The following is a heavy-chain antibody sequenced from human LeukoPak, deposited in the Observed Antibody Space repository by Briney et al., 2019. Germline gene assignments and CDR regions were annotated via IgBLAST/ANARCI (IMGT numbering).Heavy chain of an antibody. CDR1: GGTFSSYA. Sequence: WSSVKVSCKASGGTFSSYAISWVRQAPGQGLEWMGRIIPIFATANYAQKFQGRVTITTDESTSTAYMELSSLRSEDTAVYYCARDNGDYVDSAFDYWGQGTLVTVSS. CDR2: IIPIFATA. V-gene: IGHV1-69*05. J-gene: IGHJ4*02. D-gene: IGHD4-17*01. CDR3: ARDNGDYVDSAFDY.